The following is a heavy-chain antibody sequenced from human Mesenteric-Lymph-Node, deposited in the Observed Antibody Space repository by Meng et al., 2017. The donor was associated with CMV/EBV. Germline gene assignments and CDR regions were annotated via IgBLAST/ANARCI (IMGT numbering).Heavy chain of an antibody. D-gene: IGHD2-15*01. Sequence: ASVKVSCKASGYTFTGYYMQWVRQAPGQGLEWMGWINPNNGVTQFAQTFQGRVTMTRDTSISTFYMELNNLRSDDTAVYYCAWGKRAQFLVGGWFDPWGQGTLVTVSS. CDR1: GYTFTGYY. J-gene: IGHJ5*02. CDR3: AWGKRAQFLVGGWFDP. V-gene: IGHV1-2*02. CDR2: INPNNGVT.